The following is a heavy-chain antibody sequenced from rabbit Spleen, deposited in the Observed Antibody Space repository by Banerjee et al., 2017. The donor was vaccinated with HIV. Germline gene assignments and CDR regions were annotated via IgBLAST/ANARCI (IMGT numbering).Heavy chain of an antibody. CDR2: IYISSGST. V-gene: IGHV1S45*01. CDR3: ARAYASYGYPKGFNL. J-gene: IGHJ4*01. D-gene: IGHD6-1*01. Sequence: QEQLVESGGGLVQPEGSLTLTCTASGFSFSSNYAMCWVRQAPGKGLEWIGCIYISSGSTYYASWAKGRFTISKTSSTTVTLQMTSLTAADTATYFCARAYASYGYPKGFNLWGPGTLVTVS. CDR1: GFSFSSNYA.